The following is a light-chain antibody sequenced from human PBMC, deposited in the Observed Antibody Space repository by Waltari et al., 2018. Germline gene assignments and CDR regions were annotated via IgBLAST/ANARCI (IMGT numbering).Light chain of an antibody. CDR3: LLHYSGPRV. Sequence: QAVVTQEPSVTVSPGGTVTLTCGSTTVPVTSRHYPYWFQQKPGQAPRTLVYDTSNKHSWTPARFSGSVVGGKAALTLSGAQPEDEAEYYCLLHYSGPRVFGGGTKVTVL. J-gene: IGLJ2*01. CDR1: TVPVTSRHY. V-gene: IGLV7-46*01. CDR2: DTS.